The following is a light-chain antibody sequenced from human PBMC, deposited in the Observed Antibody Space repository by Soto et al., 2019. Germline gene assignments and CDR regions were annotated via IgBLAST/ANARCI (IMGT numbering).Light chain of an antibody. CDR3: QAWDSSTDNYV. Sequence: SYELTQPPSVSVSPGQTASITCSGDKLGDKYACWYQQKPGQSPVLVIYQDSKRPSGIPERFSGSNSGNTATLTISGTQAMDEADYYCQAWDSSTDNYVFGTGTKRTVL. CDR1: KLGDKY. CDR2: QDS. J-gene: IGLJ1*01. V-gene: IGLV3-1*01.